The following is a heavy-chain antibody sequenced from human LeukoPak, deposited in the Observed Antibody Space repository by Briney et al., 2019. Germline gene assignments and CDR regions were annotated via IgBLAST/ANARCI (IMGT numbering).Heavy chain of an antibody. D-gene: IGHD3-10*01. V-gene: IGHV3-23*01. Sequence: GSLRRSCAASGFTFSNYAMTWVRQAPGKGLEWVSAISAGSGYTYYADSVKGRFIISRDNSKNTLYLQMNSLRADDTAVYYCAKRYSSSSGSYYGGRDFDYWGQGSLVTVSS. CDR1: GFTFSNYA. CDR2: ISAGSGYT. J-gene: IGHJ4*02. CDR3: AKRYSSSSGSYYGGRDFDY.